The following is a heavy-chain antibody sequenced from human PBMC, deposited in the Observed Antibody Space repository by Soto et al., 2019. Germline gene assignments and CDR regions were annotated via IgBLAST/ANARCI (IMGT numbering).Heavy chain of an antibody. J-gene: IGHJ4*02. CDR3: ARVRYCSDNSCYSWLAY. CDR1: GFTFSNYW. CDR2: ISSDGSST. V-gene: IGHV3-74*01. Sequence: GGSLRLSCVASGFTFSNYWMHWVRQAPGKGLEWVSRISSDGSSTTYADSVKGRFTISRDNAENSLHLQMNSLRAEDTAVYYCARVRYCSDNSCYSWLAYWGQGTLVTVSS. D-gene: IGHD2-15*01.